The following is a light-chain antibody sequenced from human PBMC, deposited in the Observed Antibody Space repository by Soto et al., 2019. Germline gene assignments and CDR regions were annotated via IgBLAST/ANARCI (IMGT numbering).Light chain of an antibody. CDR3: QQRSNWPLT. Sequence: EIVLTQSPGTLSLSPGERATLFCRASQSVASRNLAWYQQKSGQAPRLLIYGASSRATGIPDRFSGSGSGTDFTLTISSLEPEDFAVYYCQQRSNWPLTFGPGTKVDIK. CDR2: GAS. CDR1: QSVASRN. J-gene: IGKJ3*01. V-gene: IGKV3D-20*02.